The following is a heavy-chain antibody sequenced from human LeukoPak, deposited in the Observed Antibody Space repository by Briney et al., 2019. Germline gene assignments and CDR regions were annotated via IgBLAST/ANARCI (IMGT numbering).Heavy chain of an antibody. CDR3: AKDYYGSGSSYTGMDV. Sequence: GGSLRLSCEASAFTFSNYVMHWVRQAPRKGLEGVGMISYYGNRKYYGDSVKGRFTITRDNSKNKLYVQMNGLGADDTAVYYCAKDYYGSGSSYTGMDVWGQGTTVTVSS. CDR2: ISYYGNRK. V-gene: IGHV3-30*18. CDR1: AFTFSNYV. J-gene: IGHJ6*02. D-gene: IGHD3-10*01.